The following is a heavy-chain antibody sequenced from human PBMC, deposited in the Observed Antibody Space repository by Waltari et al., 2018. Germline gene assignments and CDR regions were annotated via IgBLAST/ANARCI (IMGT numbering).Heavy chain of an antibody. CDR1: GYTFTGYY. V-gene: IGHV1-2*02. Sequence: QVQLVQSGAEVKKPGASVKVSCKASGYTFTGYYMHWVRPAPGQGLEWMGWINPNSGGTNYAQKFQGRVTMTRDTSISTAYMELSRLRSDDTAVYYCARDGVTMVRELNGMDVWGQGTTVTVSS. CDR2: INPNSGGT. D-gene: IGHD3-10*01. CDR3: ARDGVTMVRELNGMDV. J-gene: IGHJ6*02.